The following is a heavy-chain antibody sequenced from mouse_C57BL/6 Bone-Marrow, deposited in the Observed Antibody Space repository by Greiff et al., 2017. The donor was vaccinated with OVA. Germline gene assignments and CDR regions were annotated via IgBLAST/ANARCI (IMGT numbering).Heavy chain of an antibody. CDR2: ISSCSSTI. CDR1: GFTFSDYG. Sequence: EVQRVESGGGLVKPGGSLKLSCAASGFTFSDYGMHWVRQAPEKGLEWVAYISSCSSTIYYADTVTGRFTISRDNAKNTLFLQMTSLRSEDTAMYYCAMDGYFYYAMDYWGQGTSVTVSS. V-gene: IGHV5-17*01. J-gene: IGHJ4*01. CDR3: AMDGYFYYAMDY. D-gene: IGHD2-3*01.